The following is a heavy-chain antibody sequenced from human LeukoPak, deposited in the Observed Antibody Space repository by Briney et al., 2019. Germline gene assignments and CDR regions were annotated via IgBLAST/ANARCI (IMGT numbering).Heavy chain of an antibody. CDR2: IYYSGST. CDR1: GGSISSSTYF. Sequence: SETLSLTCSVSGGSISSSTYFWGWIRQPPGKGLEWIGSIYYSGSTYSNPSLKSRVTISVDTSKSQFSLKLSPVTAADTAVYYCARDGYTYGSFDYWGQGTLVTVS. D-gene: IGHD5-18*01. V-gene: IGHV4-39*01. CDR3: ARDGYTYGSFDY. J-gene: IGHJ4*02.